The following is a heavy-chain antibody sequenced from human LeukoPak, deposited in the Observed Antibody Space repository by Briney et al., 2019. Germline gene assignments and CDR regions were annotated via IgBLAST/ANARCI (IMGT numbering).Heavy chain of an antibody. CDR3: GRGHWGLDY. CDR2: ITQTGSSM. D-gene: IGHD7-27*01. V-gene: IGHV3-11*01. CDR1: GFTFSDHY. Sequence: GGSLRLSCAVSGFTFSDHYMSWIRQAPGKGVEWVAYITQTGSSMSYSDSVKGRFTISRDNARNSRYLQMDSLIPEDTAVYYCGRGHWGLDYWGQGTLLTVSS. J-gene: IGHJ4*02.